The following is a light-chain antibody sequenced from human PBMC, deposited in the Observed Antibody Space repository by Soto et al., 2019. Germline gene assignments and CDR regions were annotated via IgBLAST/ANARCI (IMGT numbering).Light chain of an antibody. CDR1: SGHSSYA. J-gene: IGLJ2*01. CDR3: QTWGTGIGV. V-gene: IGLV4-69*01. CDR2: LNSDGSH. Sequence: QPVLTQSPSASASLGASVKLTCTLSSGHSSYAIAWHQQQPEKGPRYLMNLNSDGSHSKGDGIPDRFSGSSSGAERYLPISSLQSEDEADYYCQTWGTGIGVFGGGTKLTVL.